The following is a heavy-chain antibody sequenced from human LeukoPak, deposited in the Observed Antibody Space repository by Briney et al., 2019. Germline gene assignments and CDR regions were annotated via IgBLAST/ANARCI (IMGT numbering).Heavy chain of an antibody. Sequence: GASVKVSCKASGYTFTSYYMHWVRQAPGQGLEWMGIINPSGGSTSYAQKFQGRVTMTTDTVTSTAYMELRSLRSDDTAVYYCARESHVERDDYWGQGTRVTVSS. J-gene: IGHJ4*02. CDR3: ARESHVERDDY. D-gene: IGHD1-1*01. CDR1: GYTFTSYY. V-gene: IGHV1-46*01. CDR2: INPSGGST.